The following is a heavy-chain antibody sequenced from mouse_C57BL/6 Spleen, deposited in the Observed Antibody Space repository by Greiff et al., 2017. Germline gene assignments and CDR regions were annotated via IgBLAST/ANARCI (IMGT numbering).Heavy chain of an antibody. CDR1: GYTFTSYW. CDR2: IHPNSGTT. Sequence: QVQLQQSGAELVKPGASVKLSCKASGYTFTSYWMHWVKQRPGQGLEWIGMIHPNSGTTNYNEKFKSKATLTVDKSSSTAYMQLSSLTSEDSAVYYCATTVVAKFAYWGQGTLVTVSA. CDR3: ATTVVAKFAY. D-gene: IGHD1-1*01. V-gene: IGHV1-64*01. J-gene: IGHJ3*01.